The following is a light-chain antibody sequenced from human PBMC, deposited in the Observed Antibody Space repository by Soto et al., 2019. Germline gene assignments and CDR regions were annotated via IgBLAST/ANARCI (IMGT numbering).Light chain of an antibody. Sequence: DIQMTQSPSTLSASVGDRVTITRRASQNINRWLAWYQQRPGKAPNLLIHKASTLEAGVPSRFSGSASGTEFTLTISSLQPDDFAAYFCLQYNVYPLTFGGGTKVEIK. J-gene: IGKJ4*01. CDR3: LQYNVYPLT. CDR2: KAS. V-gene: IGKV1-5*03. CDR1: QNINRW.